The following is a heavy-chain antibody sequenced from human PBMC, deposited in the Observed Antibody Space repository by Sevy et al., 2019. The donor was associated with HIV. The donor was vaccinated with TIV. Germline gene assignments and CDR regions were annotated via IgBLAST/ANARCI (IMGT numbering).Heavy chain of an antibody. Sequence: SETLSLTCAVYGGSFSGYYWSWIRQPPGKGLEWIGEINHSGSTNYNPSLKSRVTISVDTSKNQFSLKLSSVTAADTAVYYCARGQGDYDILTGPPDGNFDYWGQGTLVTVSA. V-gene: IGHV4-34*01. CDR2: INHSGST. J-gene: IGHJ4*02. CDR1: GGSFSGYY. D-gene: IGHD3-9*01. CDR3: ARGQGDYDILTGPPDGNFDY.